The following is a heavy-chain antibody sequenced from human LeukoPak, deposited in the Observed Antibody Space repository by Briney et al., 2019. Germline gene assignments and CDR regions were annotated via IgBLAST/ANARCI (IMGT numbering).Heavy chain of an antibody. V-gene: IGHV4-30-4*01. CDR1: GGSITSEDNY. CDR3: ARMDYDTSGHYYMGFDY. Sequence: SETLSLTCTVSGGSITSEDNYWSWIRQPQGKGLEWIGGIYYSGRTFFTPSLKSRVSISIDTSKNQFSLRLTSVTAADTAIYFCARMDYDTSGHYYMGFDYWGQGALVTVSS. J-gene: IGHJ4*02. CDR2: IYYSGRT. D-gene: IGHD3-22*01.